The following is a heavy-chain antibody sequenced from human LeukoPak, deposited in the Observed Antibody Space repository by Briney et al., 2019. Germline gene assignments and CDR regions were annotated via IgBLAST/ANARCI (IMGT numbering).Heavy chain of an antibody. CDR2: INHSGST. CDR3: ARLSPNYDILTGYSIGYDY. CDR1: GGSFSGYY. J-gene: IGHJ4*02. D-gene: IGHD3-9*01. Sequence: SETLSLTCAVYGGSFSGYYWSWIRQPPGKGLEWIGEINHSGSTYYNPSLKSRVTISVDTSKNQFSLKLSSVTAADTAVYYCARLSPNYDILTGYSIGYDYWGQGTLVTVSS. V-gene: IGHV4-34*01.